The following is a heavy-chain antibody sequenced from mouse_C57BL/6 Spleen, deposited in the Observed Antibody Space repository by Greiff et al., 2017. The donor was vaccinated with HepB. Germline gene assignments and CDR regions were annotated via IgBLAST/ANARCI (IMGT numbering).Heavy chain of an antibody. D-gene: IGHD2-13*01. CDR3: ARRGDPPFAY. CDR1: GYTFTDHT. V-gene: IGHV1-78*01. Sequence: VKLQESDAELVKPGASVKISCKVSGYTFTDHTIHWMKQRPEQGLEWIGYIYPRDGSNKYNEKFKGKATLTADKSSSTAYMELRSLTSEDSAVYFCARRGDPPFAYWGQGTLVTVSA. CDR2: IYPRDGSN. J-gene: IGHJ3*01.